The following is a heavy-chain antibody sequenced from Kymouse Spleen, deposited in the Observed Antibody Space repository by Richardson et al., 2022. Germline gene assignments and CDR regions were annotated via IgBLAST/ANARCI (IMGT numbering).Heavy chain of an antibody. CDR3: ARERSHYSNYYYGMDV. CDR2: IYYSGST. J-gene: IGHJ6*02. D-gene: IGHD4-11,IGHD4-11*01. V-gene: IGHV4-31*03. Sequence: QVQLQESGPGLVKPSQTLSLTCTVSGGSISSGGYYWSWIRQHPGKGLEWIGYIYYSGSTYYNPSLKSRVTISVDTSKNQFSLKLSSVTAADTAVYYCARERSHYSNYYYGMDVWGQGTTVTVSS. CDR1: GGSISSGGYY.